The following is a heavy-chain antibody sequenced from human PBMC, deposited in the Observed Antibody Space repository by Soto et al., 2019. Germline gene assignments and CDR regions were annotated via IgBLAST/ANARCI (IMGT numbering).Heavy chain of an antibody. CDR3: ARAVYYYDSSGYYGDAFDI. V-gene: IGHV1-69*13. CDR1: GGTFSSYA. Sequence: SVKVSCKASGGTFSSYAISWVRQAPGQGLEWMGGIIPIFGTANYAQKFQGRVTITADESTSTAYMELSSLRSEDTAVYYCARAVYYYDSSGYYGDAFDIWGQGTMVTVSS. D-gene: IGHD3-22*01. J-gene: IGHJ3*02. CDR2: IIPIFGTA.